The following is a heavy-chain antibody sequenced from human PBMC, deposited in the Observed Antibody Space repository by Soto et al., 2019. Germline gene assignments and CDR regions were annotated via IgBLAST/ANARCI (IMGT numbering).Heavy chain of an antibody. D-gene: IGHD5-18*01. J-gene: IGHJ4*02. CDR3: EKDGGYSYGDVDY. CDR1: GFTFSSYC. V-gene: IGHV3-30*18. CDR2: ISYDGSNK. Sequence: XGFLSLSCAAPGFTFSSYCMHWVRQAPGKGLEWVAVISYDGSNKYYADSVKGRFTISRDNSKNTLYLQMNSLRAEDTAVYYCEKDGGYSYGDVDYWGQGTLVTVSS.